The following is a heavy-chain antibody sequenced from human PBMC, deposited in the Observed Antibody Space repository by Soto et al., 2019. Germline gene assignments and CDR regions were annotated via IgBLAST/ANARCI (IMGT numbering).Heavy chain of an antibody. V-gene: IGHV3-21*01. CDR1: GFTFLDYT. J-gene: IGHJ6*03. CDR3: TRDASTSYKPLYFYYYMDA. D-gene: IGHD6-6*01. Sequence: EEQLVESGGGLIKPGGSLRLSCVVSGFTFLDYTLNCVRQAPGRGLEWVSSISTTSSDIYYADSVKGRFTISRDNAKNSLYLQMDSLTSADTAVYYCTRDASTSYKPLYFYYYMDAWGRGTTVTV. CDR2: ISTTSSDI.